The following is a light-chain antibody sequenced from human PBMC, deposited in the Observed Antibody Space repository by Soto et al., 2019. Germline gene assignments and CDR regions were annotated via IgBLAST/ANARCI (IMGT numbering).Light chain of an antibody. Sequence: QAVVTQPPSASGTPGQRVTISCSGTTSNIGTNFVYWYQQFPGTAPKLLIYTGNQRPSGVPDRFSGSKSGTSASLAINGLRSDDEADYYCAVWDDGLSGPVFGGGTKVTVL. V-gene: IGLV1-47*02. J-gene: IGLJ3*02. CDR3: AVWDDGLSGPV. CDR2: TGN. CDR1: TSNIGTNF.